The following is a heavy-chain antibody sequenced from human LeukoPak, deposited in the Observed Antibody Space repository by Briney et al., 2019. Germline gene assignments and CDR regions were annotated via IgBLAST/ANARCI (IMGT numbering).Heavy chain of an antibody. Sequence: GESLNISCKGTGYRFTTYWIGWERQMPGEGLEWMGIIYPGDSDNRNSPSFQGQVTNSADKSISTAYLQWSSLKASDTPMYYWARHDDDGDIFSRVYWGQGTLVTVSP. CDR2: IYPGDSDN. V-gene: IGHV5-51*01. D-gene: IGHD4-17*01. CDR3: ARHDDDGDIFSRVY. CDR1: GYRFTTYW. J-gene: IGHJ4*02.